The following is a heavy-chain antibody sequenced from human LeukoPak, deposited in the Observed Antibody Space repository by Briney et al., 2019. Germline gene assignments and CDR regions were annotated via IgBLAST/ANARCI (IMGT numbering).Heavy chain of an antibody. CDR1: GGSFSGYY. D-gene: IGHD5-12*01. J-gene: IGHJ4*02. CDR2: IYYSGIT. V-gene: IGHV4-34*01. Sequence: PSETLSLTCAVYGGSFSGYYWSWIRQPPGKGLEGIGGIYYSGITYYNPSLKSRVTISVDTSNNHFSLKLSSLTAADTAVYYCARLVYIVATINVDYWGQGTLVTASS. CDR3: ARLVYIVATINVDY.